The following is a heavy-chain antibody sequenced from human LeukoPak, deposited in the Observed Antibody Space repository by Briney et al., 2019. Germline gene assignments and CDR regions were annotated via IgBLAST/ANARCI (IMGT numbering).Heavy chain of an antibody. V-gene: IGHV3-23*01. CDR3: AKALTYYYDSSGSQVLDY. CDR1: RFTFSSYA. CDR2: ISGSGRYT. D-gene: IGHD3-22*01. J-gene: IGHJ4*02. Sequence: GGSLRLSCAASRFTFSSYAMSWVRQAPGKGLEWVSAISGSGRYTYYADSVKGRFTISRDNSKNTLYLQMNSLRAEDTAVYYCAKALTYYYDSSGSQVLDYWGQGTLVTVSS.